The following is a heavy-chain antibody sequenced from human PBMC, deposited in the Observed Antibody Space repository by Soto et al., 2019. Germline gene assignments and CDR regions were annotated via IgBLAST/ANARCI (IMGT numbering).Heavy chain of an antibody. CDR1: GGSVSSSTYY. CDR3: TRRITIFGVDPGLDY. J-gene: IGHJ4*02. D-gene: IGHD3-3*01. V-gene: IGHV4-39*01. Sequence: QLQFQESGPGLVRPSETLSLTCTVSGGSVSSSTYYWTWIRQPPGKGLEWIGTMYSSGSIYYNPSLKSRVTMSVDRSQNQCSLKVRSVTAADTAVYYCTRRITIFGVDPGLDYWGQGTLVTVS. CDR2: MYSSGSI.